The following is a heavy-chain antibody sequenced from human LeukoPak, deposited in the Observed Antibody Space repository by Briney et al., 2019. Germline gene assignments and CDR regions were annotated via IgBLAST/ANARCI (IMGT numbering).Heavy chain of an antibody. Sequence: PGGSLRLSCAASGFTFDDYGMSWVRQAPGKGLEWVSGINWNGGSTGYADSVKGRFTISRDNAKNSLYLQMNSLRAEDTALYHCARAGSYGSGSYYSWFDPWGQGTLVTVSS. V-gene: IGHV3-20*01. CDR3: ARAGSYGSGSYYSWFDP. J-gene: IGHJ5*02. CDR2: INWNGGST. D-gene: IGHD3-10*01. CDR1: GFTFDDYG.